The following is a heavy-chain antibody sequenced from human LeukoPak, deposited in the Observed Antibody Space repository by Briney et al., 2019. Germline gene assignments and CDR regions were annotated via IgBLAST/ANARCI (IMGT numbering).Heavy chain of an antibody. D-gene: IGHD2-2*02. CDR2: IYTSGST. CDR3: ARHSGLVHQFNCSSTSCYSDWFDP. V-gene: IGHV4-4*09. J-gene: IGHJ5*02. CDR1: GGSISSYY. Sequence: MASETLSLTCTVSGGSISSYYWSWIRQPPGKGLEWIGYIYTSGSTNYNPSLKSRVTISVDTSKNQFSLKLSSVTAADTAVYYCARHSGLVHQFNCSSTSCYSDWFDPWGQGTLVTVSS.